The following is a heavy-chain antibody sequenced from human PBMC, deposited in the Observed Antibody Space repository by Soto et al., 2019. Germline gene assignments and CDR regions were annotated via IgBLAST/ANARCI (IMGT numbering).Heavy chain of an antibody. V-gene: IGHV3-23*01. CDR1: GFTFTSYA. Sequence: GGSLRLSCAASGFTFTSYAMSWVRQAPGEGLEWVSTISDSADTTHYADSVKGQFTISRDNSKNTLFLQMNSLRAEDTAVYFCAKHSGSSSYYGMDVWGQGTALTVS. CDR3: AKHSGSSSYYGMDV. J-gene: IGHJ6*02. D-gene: IGHD6-6*01. CDR2: ISDSADTT.